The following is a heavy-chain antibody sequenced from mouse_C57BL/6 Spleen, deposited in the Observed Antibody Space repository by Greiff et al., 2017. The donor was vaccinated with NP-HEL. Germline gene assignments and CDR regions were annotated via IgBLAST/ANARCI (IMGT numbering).Heavy chain of an antibody. Sequence: EVKLVESGGGLVKPGGSLKLSCAASGFTFSSYTMSWVRQTPEKRLEWVATISGGGGNTDYPDSVKGRFTISRDNATNTLYLQMSSLSSEESALYCCARQHYYGSGFDCRGQGTTLTVSS. D-gene: IGHD1-1*01. CDR2: ISGGGGNT. CDR1: GFTFSSYT. J-gene: IGHJ2*01. V-gene: IGHV5-9*01. CDR3: ARQHYYGSGFDC.